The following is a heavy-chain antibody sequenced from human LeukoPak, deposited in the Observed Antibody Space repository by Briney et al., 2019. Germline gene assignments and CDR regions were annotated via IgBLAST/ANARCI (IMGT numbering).Heavy chain of an antibody. CDR2: IYLGDSDT. V-gene: IGHV5-51*01. Sequence: PRESPKITCNGSGYSDANSWIGWVRLTPGKGLGWMGVIYLGDSDTRNIPSFEGQVTLSVDKSISTAYLQWSSLKASDSAMYYCASHQWPDVFDIWGQGTTITVSS. CDR3: ASHQWPDVFDI. CDR1: GYSDANSW. J-gene: IGHJ3*02. D-gene: IGHD6-19*01.